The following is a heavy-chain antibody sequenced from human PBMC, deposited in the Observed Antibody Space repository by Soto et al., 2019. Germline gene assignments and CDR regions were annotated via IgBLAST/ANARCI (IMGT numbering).Heavy chain of an antibody. CDR1: GFTFSSYS. CDR2: ISSSSSYI. J-gene: IGHJ3*02. CDR3: ARSIAAAHNAFDI. Sequence: PGGSLRLSCAASGFTFSSYSMNWVRQAPGKGLEWVSSISSSSSYIYYADSVKGRFTISRDNAKNSLYLQMNSLRAEDTAVYYCARSIAAAHNAFDIWGQGTMVTVSS. V-gene: IGHV3-21*01. D-gene: IGHD6-13*01.